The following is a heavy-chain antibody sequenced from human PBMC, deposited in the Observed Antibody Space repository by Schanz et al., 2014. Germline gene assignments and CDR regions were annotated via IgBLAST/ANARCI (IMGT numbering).Heavy chain of an antibody. Sequence: VQLLESGGGVVQPGGSLRLSCAASGFTFRDFGLHWVRQAPGKGLEWVSSISSSSSYISYADSVKGRFTISRDNAKNSLYLQMNSLRAEDTAVYYCARPSDSSWYMDVWGKGTTVTVSS. CDR3: ARPSDSSWYMDV. CDR1: GFTFRDFG. CDR2: ISSSSSYI. J-gene: IGHJ6*03. D-gene: IGHD2-21*02. V-gene: IGHV3-21*02.